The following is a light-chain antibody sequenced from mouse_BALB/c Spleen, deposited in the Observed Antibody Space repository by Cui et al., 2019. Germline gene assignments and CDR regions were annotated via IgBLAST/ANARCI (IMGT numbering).Light chain of an antibody. CDR1: PSVRY. CDR2: DTS. V-gene: IGKV4-59*01. Sequence: IVLTQSPAIMTASPGEKVTMTCSDSPSVRYMQWDQQKSGTSPKRWIYDTSKLASGVPARFSGSGSGTSYSLTISSMEAEDAATYYCQQWSSNPPTFGGGTKLEIK. CDR3: QQWSSNPPT. J-gene: IGKJ2*01.